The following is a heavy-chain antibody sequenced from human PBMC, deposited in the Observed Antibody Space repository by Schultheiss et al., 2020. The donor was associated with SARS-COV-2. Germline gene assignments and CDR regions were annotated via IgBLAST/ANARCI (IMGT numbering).Heavy chain of an antibody. CDR1: GYSISSGYY. J-gene: IGHJ4*02. D-gene: IGHD6-19*01. V-gene: IGHV4-38-2*02. CDR3: ARDPDSSGWDLSRPYYFDY. CDR2: IYHTGST. Sequence: SETLSLTCAVSGYSISSGYYWGWIRQPPGKGLEWIANIYHTGSTYSNPSLKSRVTISVDTSKNQFSLKLSSVTAADTAVYYCARDPDSSGWDLSRPYYFDYWGQGTLVTVSS.